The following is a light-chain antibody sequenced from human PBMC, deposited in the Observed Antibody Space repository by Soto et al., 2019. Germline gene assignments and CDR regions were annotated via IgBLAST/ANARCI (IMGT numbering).Light chain of an antibody. CDR2: TAS. CDR3: QQYNSYPLT. J-gene: IGKJ4*01. V-gene: IGKV1-5*03. Sequence: DIQMTQSPSALSASVGDRVTITCRASQSISSWLAWYQQKPGKAPKLLIYTASTLDGVVPSRFSGSGSGTEFTLTISSLQPDDFATYYRQQYNSYPLTFGGGTKVEIK. CDR1: QSISSW.